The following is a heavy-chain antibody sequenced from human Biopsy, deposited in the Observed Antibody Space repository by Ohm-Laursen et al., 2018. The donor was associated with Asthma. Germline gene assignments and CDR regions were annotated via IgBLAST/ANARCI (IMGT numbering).Heavy chain of an antibody. J-gene: IGHJ4*01. CDR1: GFSLSKSGVG. Sequence: TQTLTLTFTFSGFSLSKSGVGVGWIRLPPREAPDWLALIYWNGDTHYNPALRSRLTITKDTSRKQVVLAMSNMDTVDTGTYFYARVERRVEFSYFDNWGLGTLVYVSS. D-gene: IGHD1-1*01. CDR2: IYWNGDT. V-gene: IGHV2-5*01. CDR3: ARVERRVEFSYFDN.